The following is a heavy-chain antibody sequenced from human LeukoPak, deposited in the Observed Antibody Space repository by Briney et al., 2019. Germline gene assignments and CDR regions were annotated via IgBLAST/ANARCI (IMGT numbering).Heavy chain of an antibody. CDR3: ARTRDYSLDS. CDR1: RFTVSDNL. V-gene: IGHV3-66*01. CDR2: IYAGGST. Sequence: PGGSLRLSCAASRFTVSDNLMSWVRQAPGKGLEWVSIIYAGGSTYYADSVKGRFTISRDNPKNTLYLQLNSLRVEDTAVYYCARTRDYSLDSWGQGTLVTVSS. J-gene: IGHJ4*02. D-gene: IGHD2-15*01.